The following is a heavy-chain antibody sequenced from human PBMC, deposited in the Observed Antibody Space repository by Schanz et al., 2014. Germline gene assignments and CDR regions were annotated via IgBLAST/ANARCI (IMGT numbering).Heavy chain of an antibody. V-gene: IGHV3-48*01. CDR3: ARKMKLGLYGGERHDSLDI. CDR1: GFTFSSYS. CDR2: ISSTSSTR. D-gene: IGHD2-21*01. J-gene: IGHJ3*02. Sequence: EVQLVESGGGLVQPGGSLRLSCAASGFTFSSYSMNWVRQAPGKGLEWVSCISSTSSTRYYADSVKGRFTISRDNAKNSQFLQMNSLRAEDTAVDYCARKMKLGLYGGERHDSLDIWGQGTMVTVSS.